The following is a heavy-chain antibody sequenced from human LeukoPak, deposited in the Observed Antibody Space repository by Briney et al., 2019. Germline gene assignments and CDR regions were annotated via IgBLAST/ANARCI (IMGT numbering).Heavy chain of an antibody. J-gene: IGHJ4*02. CDR2: INPSGAST. CDR3: ARETTFDY. CDR1: GYTFTNFY. Sequence: ASVKVSCKASGYTFTNFYMHWARQAPGQGLEWMGIINPSGASTSYAQNFQGRLTMTRDTSTSTVYMELSSLRSEDTAVYYCARETTFDYWGQGTLVTVSS. V-gene: IGHV1-46*01. D-gene: IGHD4-11*01.